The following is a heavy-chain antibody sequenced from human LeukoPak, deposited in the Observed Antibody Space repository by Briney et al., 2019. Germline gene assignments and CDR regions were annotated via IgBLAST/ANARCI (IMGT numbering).Heavy chain of an antibody. D-gene: IGHD3-10*01. V-gene: IGHV4-38-2*02. J-gene: IGHJ4*02. CDR2: IYHSGST. CDR1: GYSISSGYY. Sequence: PSETLSLTCAVSGYSISSGYYWGWIRQPPGKGLEWIGSIYHSGSTYYNPSLKSRVTISVDTSKNQFSLKLSSVTAADTAVYYCARDGYYYGSGSQTVDYWGQGTLVTVSP. CDR3: ARDGYYYGSGSQTVDY.